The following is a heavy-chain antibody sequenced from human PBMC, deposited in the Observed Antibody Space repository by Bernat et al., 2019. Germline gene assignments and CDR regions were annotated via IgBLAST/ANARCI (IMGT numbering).Heavy chain of an antibody. CDR3: ARAPYYYGSGSFAWFDP. J-gene: IGHJ5*02. CDR2: INWNGGST. Sequence: EVQLVESGGGVIRPGGSLRLSCAASGFTFDDYGMSWVHQAPGKGLEWVSGINWNGGSTGYADSVKGRLTISRDNAKNSLYLQMNSLRAEDTALYYCARAPYYYGSGSFAWFDPWGQGTLVTVSS. V-gene: IGHV3-20*04. D-gene: IGHD3-10*01. CDR1: GFTFDDYG.